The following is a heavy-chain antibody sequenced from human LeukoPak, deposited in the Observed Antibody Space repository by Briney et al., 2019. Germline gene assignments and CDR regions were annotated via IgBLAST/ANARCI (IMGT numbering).Heavy chain of an antibody. CDR2: AYGDGSSQ. CDR3: ATGGNFYYSH. V-gene: IGHV3-33*01. D-gene: IGHD4-11*01. CDR1: GFPFSGYG. J-gene: IGHJ1*01. Sequence: GGSLRLSCAASGFPFSGYGMHWVRQAPGKGLEWVAVAYGDGSSQYYADSVKGRFSISRDISKNTLSLQMNSLRAEDTAVYSCATGGNFYYSHWGQGTLVTVSS.